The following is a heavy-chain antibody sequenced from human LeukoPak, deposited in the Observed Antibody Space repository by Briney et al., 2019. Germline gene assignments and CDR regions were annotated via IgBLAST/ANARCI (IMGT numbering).Heavy chain of an antibody. V-gene: IGHV3-33*01. J-gene: IGHJ4*02. CDR2: IWYDGSNK. CDR1: GFTFSSYG. D-gene: IGHD3-10*01. CDR3: ARTQGRFYGSGSYQGFDY. Sequence: PGRSLRLSCAASGFTFSSYGMHWVRQAPGKGLEWVAVIWYDGSNKFYADSVKGRFTISRDNSKNTLYLQMYSLRAEDTAVYYCARTQGRFYGSGSYQGFDYWGQGTLVTVSS.